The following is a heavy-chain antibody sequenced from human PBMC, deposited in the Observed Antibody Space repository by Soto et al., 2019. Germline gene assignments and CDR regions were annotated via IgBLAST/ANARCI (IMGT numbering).Heavy chain of an antibody. CDR1: GYTFSMSG. CDR2: ISGYNGNT. J-gene: IGHJ6*02. CDR3: AREGPRPYYYYGMDV. Sequence: QVQLVQSGAEVKKPGASVKVSCKSSGYTFSMSGISWVRQAPGQGLEWMGWISGYNGNTNYEQKFQDRVTITTYTTTNTAYMELRSLRSDDAAVYYCAREGPRPYYYYGMDVWVQGTTVTVSS. V-gene: IGHV1-18*01.